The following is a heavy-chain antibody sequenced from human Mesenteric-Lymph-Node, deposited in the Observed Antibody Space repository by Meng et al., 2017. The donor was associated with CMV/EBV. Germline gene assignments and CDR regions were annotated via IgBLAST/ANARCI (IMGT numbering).Heavy chain of an antibody. J-gene: IGHJ4*02. D-gene: IGHD3-3*01. Sequence: GGSLRLSCAASGFSFNDYYMSWIRQAPGKGLEWVSYISSSGTTIYYADSVKGRFTISRDNAKNPLYLQMNSLRAEDTAVYYCARGRYYDFWSGLGYWGQGTLVTVSS. CDR3: ARGRYYDFWSGLGY. CDR1: GFSFNDYY. CDR2: ISSSGTTI. V-gene: IGHV3-11*04.